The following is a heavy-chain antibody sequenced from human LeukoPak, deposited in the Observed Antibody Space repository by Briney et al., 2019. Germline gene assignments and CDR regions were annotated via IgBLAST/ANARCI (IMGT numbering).Heavy chain of an antibody. Sequence: PGGSLRLSCAASGFIFSDYYMSWIRQAPGKGLEWISYISSSSSYTSYADSVKGRFTISRDNAKNSLYLQMNSLRAEDTAVYYCAGGYSGYDYGYWGQGTLVTVSS. D-gene: IGHD5-12*01. CDR1: GFIFSDYY. J-gene: IGHJ4*02. CDR2: ISSSSSYT. V-gene: IGHV3-11*05. CDR3: AGGYSGYDYGY.